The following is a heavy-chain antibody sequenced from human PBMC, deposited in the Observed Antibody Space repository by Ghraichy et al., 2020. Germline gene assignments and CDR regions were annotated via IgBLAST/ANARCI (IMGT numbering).Heavy chain of an antibody. CDR1: GGSISSSTYY. J-gene: IGHJ4*02. Sequence: SQTLSLTCTVSGGSISSSTYYCGWIRQPPGKGLEWIGTISYGGSTSSNPSLKSRVTISVDTSSNQLSLRLSSVTAADTAVYYCVRWEIVTMFQYWGQGALVTVSS. D-gene: IGHD3-10*02. CDR2: ISYGGST. CDR3: VRWEIVTMFQY. V-gene: IGHV4-39*01.